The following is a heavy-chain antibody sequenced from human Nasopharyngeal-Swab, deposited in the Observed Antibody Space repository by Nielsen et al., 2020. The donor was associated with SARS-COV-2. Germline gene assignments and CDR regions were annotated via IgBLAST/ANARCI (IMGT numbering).Heavy chain of an antibody. D-gene: IGHD3-10*01. CDR2: IIPIFGTA. V-gene: IGHV1-69*01. CDR3: ARDRGRGRKEGEGLKKEAFDI. J-gene: IGHJ3*02. Sequence: WVRQAPGQGLEWMGGIIPIFGTANYTQKFQGRVTITADESTSTAYMELSSLRSEDTAVYYGARDRGRGRKEGEGLKKEAFDIWGQGTMVTVSS.